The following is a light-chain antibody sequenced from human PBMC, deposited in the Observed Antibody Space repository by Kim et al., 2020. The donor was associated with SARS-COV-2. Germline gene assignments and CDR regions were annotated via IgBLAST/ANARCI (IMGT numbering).Light chain of an antibody. J-gene: IGKJ2*01. CDR1: QSVSSTY. CDR3: QQYGSSPMYT. V-gene: IGKV3-20*01. Sequence: SPGERATLSCRASQSVSSTYLAWYQHKPGQAPRLLIYGASSRATGIPDRFSGSGSGTDFTLTISRLEPEDFAVYYCQQYGSSPMYTFGQGTKLEI. CDR2: GAS.